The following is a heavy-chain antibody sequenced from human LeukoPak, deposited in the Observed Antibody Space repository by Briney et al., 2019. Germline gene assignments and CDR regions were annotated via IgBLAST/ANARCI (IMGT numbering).Heavy chain of an antibody. Sequence: GASVKVSCKASGYTFTSYGISWVRQAPGQGLEWMGWISAYNGNTNYAQKFQGRVTITTNPSISTAYMELSSLRSEDTAVYYCARGSEGNYCAGSGTYRWFAPWGQGTLVTVSS. J-gene: IGHJ5*02. V-gene: IGHV1-18*01. CDR3: ARGSEGNYCAGSGTYRWFAP. CDR1: GYTFTSYG. D-gene: IGHD3-10*01. CDR2: ISAYNGNT.